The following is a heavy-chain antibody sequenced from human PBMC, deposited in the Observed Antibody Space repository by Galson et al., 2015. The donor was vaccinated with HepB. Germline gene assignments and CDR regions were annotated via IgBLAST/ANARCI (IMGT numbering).Heavy chain of an antibody. Sequence: SVKVSCKASGGTFSSYAISWVRQAPGQGLEWMGGIIPIFGTANYAQKFQGRVTITADESTSTAYMELSSLRSEDTAVYYCARDSGCSSSWANKYFDYWGQGTLVTVSS. CDR2: IIPIFGTA. V-gene: IGHV1-69*13. CDR1: GGTFSSYA. CDR3: ARDSGCSSSWANKYFDY. J-gene: IGHJ4*02. D-gene: IGHD6-13*01.